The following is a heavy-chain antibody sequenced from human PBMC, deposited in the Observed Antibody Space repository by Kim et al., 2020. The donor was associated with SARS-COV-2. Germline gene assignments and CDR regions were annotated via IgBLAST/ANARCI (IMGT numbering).Heavy chain of an antibody. J-gene: IGHJ6*02. CDR3: AREFERATIIRSVRGRDYYGMDV. CDR2: ISSSSSYI. CDR1: GFTFSSYS. D-gene: IGHD3-10*01. V-gene: IGHV3-21*01. Sequence: GGSLRLSCAASGFTFSSYSMNWVRQAPGKGLEWVSSISSSSSYIYYADSVKGRFTISRDNAKNSLYLQMNSLRAEDTAVYYCAREFERATIIRSVRGRDYYGMDVWGQGTTVTVSS.